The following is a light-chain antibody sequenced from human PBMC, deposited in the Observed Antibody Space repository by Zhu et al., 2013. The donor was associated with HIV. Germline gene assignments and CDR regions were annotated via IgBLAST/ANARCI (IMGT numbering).Light chain of an antibody. V-gene: IGKV3-20*01. CDR2: GTS. CDR1: QSVSSGS. J-gene: IGKJ2*01. CDR3: QQYGSSPPYT. Sequence: EIVLTQSPGTLSLSPGERATLSCRASQSVSSGSLAWYQQKPGQPPRLLIYGTSSRATDIPDRFTGSGSGTDFTLTITRVEPEDSAVYYCQQYGSSPPYTFGPGTRLETK.